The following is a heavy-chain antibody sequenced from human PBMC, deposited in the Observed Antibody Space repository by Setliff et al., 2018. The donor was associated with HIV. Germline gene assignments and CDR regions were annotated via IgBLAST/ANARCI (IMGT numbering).Heavy chain of an antibody. J-gene: IGHJ3*02. CDR3: ARKGDYNFWSGYPDAFDI. Sequence: ASVKVSCEASGYTFTSYGISWVRQAPGQGLEWMGWISAYNCNTNYAQKLQGRVTMTTDTSTSTAYMELRSLRSDDTAVYYCARKGDYNFWSGYPDAFDIWGQGTMVTVSS. CDR1: GYTFTSYG. CDR2: ISAYNCNT. D-gene: IGHD3-3*01. V-gene: IGHV1-18*01.